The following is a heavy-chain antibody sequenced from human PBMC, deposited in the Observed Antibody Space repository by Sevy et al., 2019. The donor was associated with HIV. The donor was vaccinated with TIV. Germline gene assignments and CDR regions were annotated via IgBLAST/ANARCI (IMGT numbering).Heavy chain of an antibody. CDR1: GFSVSSNY. Sequence: GGFLRLSCVVSGFSVSSNYMSWVRQAPGKGLEWVSNIYSDGRTYYADSVRGRFTISRDTSKNTEYLEMKSLRAEDTAVYYSTREDIVLGEDNYYGMDVWGHGTTVTVSS. D-gene: IGHD2-15*01. V-gene: IGHV3-53*01. CDR2: IYSDGRT. CDR3: TREDIVLGEDNYYGMDV. J-gene: IGHJ6*02.